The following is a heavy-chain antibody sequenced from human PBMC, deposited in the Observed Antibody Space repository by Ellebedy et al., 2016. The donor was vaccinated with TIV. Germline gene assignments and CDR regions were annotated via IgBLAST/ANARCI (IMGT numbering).Heavy chain of an antibody. V-gene: IGHV3-23*01. CDR1: GFTFSNYA. CDR2: ILDRGDVT. Sequence: GGSLRLSCAASGFTFSNYAMSWVRQAPGKGLEWVSVILDRGDVTNYLDSVRGRFTISRDNSQHILYLQMSSLTAEDTAIYYCAQEGLERHTDFQHWGQGTLVTVSS. D-gene: IGHD1-1*01. CDR3: AQEGLERHTDFQH. J-gene: IGHJ1*01.